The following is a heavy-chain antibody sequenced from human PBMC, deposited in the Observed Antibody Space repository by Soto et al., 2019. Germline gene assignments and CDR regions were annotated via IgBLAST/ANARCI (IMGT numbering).Heavy chain of an antibody. CDR2: IHYVGSP. V-gene: IGHV4-39*01. CDR1: GGSISSSSYH. D-gene: IGHD4-17*01. Sequence: QLQLQESGPGLVKPSETLSLTCTVSGGSISSSSYHWGWIRQPPGKGLQWIGNIHYVGSPYYNPSLKSRVTISVDTSKTRFSLRLSSVTAADTAVYYCARLGLPSYGRAAYWGQGTLVTVSS. CDR3: ARLGLPSYGRAAY. J-gene: IGHJ1*01.